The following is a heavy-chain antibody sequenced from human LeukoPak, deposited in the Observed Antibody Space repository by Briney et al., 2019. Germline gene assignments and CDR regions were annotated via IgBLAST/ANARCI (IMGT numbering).Heavy chain of an antibody. J-gene: IGHJ4*02. D-gene: IGHD1-26*01. CDR2: ISWNSDTI. V-gene: IGHV3-9*01. CDR3: AKDISGTYLAALDY. Sequence: GGSLRLSCAASGFSFDDYAMHWVRQAPGKGLEWVSGISWNSDTIGYADSAKGRFTISRDNAKNSLYLQMNSLRAEDTALYYCAKDISGTYLAALDYWGQGTLVTVSS. CDR1: GFSFDDYA.